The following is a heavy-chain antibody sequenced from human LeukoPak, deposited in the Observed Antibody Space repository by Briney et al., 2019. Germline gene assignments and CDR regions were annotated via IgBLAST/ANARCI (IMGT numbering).Heavy chain of an antibody. CDR2: VGSTTSYI. Sequence: GGSLRLSCAASGFNFRGNSMNWVRQAPGKGLEWVSSVGSTTSYIKYADSVKGRFSISRDNAKNSVYLQMNGLRAEDTAVYYCAREYSSGWGFDYWGQGTLVTVSS. J-gene: IGHJ4*02. CDR1: GFNFRGNS. CDR3: AREYSSGWGFDY. D-gene: IGHD6-19*01. V-gene: IGHV3-21*01.